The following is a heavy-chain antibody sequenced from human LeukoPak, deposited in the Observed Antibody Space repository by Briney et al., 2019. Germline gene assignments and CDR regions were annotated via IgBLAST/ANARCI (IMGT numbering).Heavy chain of an antibody. D-gene: IGHD4/OR15-4a*01. V-gene: IGHV3-43*02. CDR2: IRGGGGVT. CDR1: GFTFEDYG. Sequence: GGSLRLSCEASGFTFEDYGMHWARQAPGKGLEWVSFIRGGGGVTYYGDSVKGRFTVSRDNSEDSPYLQMDRLRAEDTAFYYCVKDGPVLSFWGQGTLVTVSA. J-gene: IGHJ4*02. CDR3: VKDGPVLSF.